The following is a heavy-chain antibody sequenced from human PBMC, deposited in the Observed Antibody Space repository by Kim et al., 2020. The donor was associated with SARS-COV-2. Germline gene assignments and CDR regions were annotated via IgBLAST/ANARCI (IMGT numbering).Heavy chain of an antibody. V-gene: IGHV4-31*02. J-gene: IGHJ4*02. CDR3: ARGTTTKGSFDY. Sequence: CYNPSLKRRVTISVDTSKNQFSLQLRSVTAAGTAVYYCARGTTTKGSFDYWGQGTLVTVSS. D-gene: IGHD4-17*01.